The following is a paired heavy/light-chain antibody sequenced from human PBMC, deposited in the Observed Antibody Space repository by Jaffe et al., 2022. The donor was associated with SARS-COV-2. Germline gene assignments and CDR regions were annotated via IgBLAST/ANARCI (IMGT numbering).Heavy chain of an antibody. Sequence: QVQLQESGPGLVKPSETLSLTCTGSGGSISSGNYHWNWIRQYPGKGLEWVACIFNTGRTVYNPSLKSRATISLDTSKNQFSLKLSSVTAADTAVYYCAGDKAVSGTGSFDYWGQGALVTVSS. CDR1: GGSISSGNYH. V-gene: IGHV4-31*03. CDR3: AGDKAVSGTGSFDY. CDR2: IFNTGRT. J-gene: IGHJ4*02. D-gene: IGHD3-10*01.
Light chain of an antibody. V-gene: IGKV4-1*01. CDR2: WAS. CDR1: QSVLYSSNNKNY. J-gene: IGKJ2*01. CDR3: QQYYDTPYT. Sequence: DIVMTQSPDSLAVSLGERATINCKSSQSVLYSSNNKNYLTWYQQKPGQPPKMLIYWASTRESGVPDRFSGSGSGTDFTLTISSLQAEDVAVYYCQQYYDTPYTFGQGTKLEIK.